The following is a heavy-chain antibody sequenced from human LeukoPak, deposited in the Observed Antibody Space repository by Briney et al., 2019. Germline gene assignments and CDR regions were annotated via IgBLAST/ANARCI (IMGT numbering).Heavy chain of an antibody. Sequence: GGSLRLSCAASGFTFDDYAMHWVRQAPGKGLEWVSLISWDGGSTYYADSVKGRFTISRDNSKNSLYLQMNSLRAEDTALYYCAKGDHPNYYYYMDVWGKGTTVTVSS. V-gene: IGHV3-43D*03. CDR1: GFTFDDYA. CDR2: ISWDGGST. J-gene: IGHJ6*03. CDR3: AKGDHPNYYYYMDV.